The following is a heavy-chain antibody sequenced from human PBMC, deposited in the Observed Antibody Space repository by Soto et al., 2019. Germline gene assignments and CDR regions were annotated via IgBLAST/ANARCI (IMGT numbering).Heavy chain of an antibody. D-gene: IGHD4-4*01. CDR2: ISSNGGST. CDR1: GFPFSGYW. CDR3: ARDLTTLGTPGDDFDY. J-gene: IGHJ4*02. Sequence: LRLSCAASGFPFSGYWMSWVRQAPGKGLEYVSAISSNGGSTYYANSVKGRFTISRDNSKNTLYLQMGSLRAEDMAVYYCARDLTTLGTPGDDFDYWGQETLVTVSS. V-gene: IGHV3-64*01.